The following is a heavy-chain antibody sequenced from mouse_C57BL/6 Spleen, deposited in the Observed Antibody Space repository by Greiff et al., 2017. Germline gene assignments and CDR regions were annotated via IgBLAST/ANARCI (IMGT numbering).Heavy chain of an antibody. D-gene: IGHD1-1*01. CDR3: ARSRVYYGRYFDV. CDR1: GYTFTSYW. V-gene: IGHV1-53*01. J-gene: IGHJ1*03. CDR2: INPSNGGP. Sequence: QVQLKQPGTELVKPGASVKLSCKASGYTFTSYWMHWVKQRPGQGLEWLGNINPSNGGPNYNEKFKSKATLSVDKSSSTAYMQRSSLTSEDSAVYYCARSRVYYGRYFDVWGTGTTVTVSS.